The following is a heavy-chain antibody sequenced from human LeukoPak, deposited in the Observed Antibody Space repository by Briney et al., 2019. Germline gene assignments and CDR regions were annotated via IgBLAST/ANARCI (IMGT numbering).Heavy chain of an antibody. J-gene: IGHJ6*02. CDR1: GGTFSSYA. D-gene: IGHD3-3*01. Sequence: GASVKVSCKASGGTFSSYAISWVRQAPGQGLEWMGGIIPIFGTANYAQKLQGRVTMTTDTSTSTAYMELRSLRSDDTAVYYCARAPRVVIIYYYYYGMDVWGQGTTVTVSS. V-gene: IGHV1-69*05. CDR3: ARAPRVVIIYYYYYGMDV. CDR2: IIPIFGTA.